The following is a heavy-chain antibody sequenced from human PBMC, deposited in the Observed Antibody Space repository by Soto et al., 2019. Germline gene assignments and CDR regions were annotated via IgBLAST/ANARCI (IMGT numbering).Heavy chain of an antibody. V-gene: IGHV1-3*05. J-gene: IGHJ4*02. CDR2: MNAGNGNT. Sequence: QVQLVQSGAEEKKPGASVKVSCKASGYIFSRNDIHWVRQAPGQRLEWMGWMNAGNGNTRYSREFQARVTFTRDTAASTGYTELSSLRSEDTAVYYCARAAGMVALDYWGQGTLVTVSS. CDR3: ARAAGMVALDY. CDR1: GYIFSRND. D-gene: IGHD5-18*01.